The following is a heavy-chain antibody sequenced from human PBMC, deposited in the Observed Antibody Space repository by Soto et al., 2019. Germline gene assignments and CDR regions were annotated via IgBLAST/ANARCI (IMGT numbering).Heavy chain of an antibody. CDR1: GFTFSSYA. V-gene: IGHV3-23*01. Sequence: HPGGSLRLSCAASGFTFSSYAMSWVRQAPGKGLEWVSAISGSGGSTYYADSVKGRFTISRDNSKNTLYLQMNSLRAEDTAVYYCAKDNRLSIAAAGLYYYYGMDVWGQGTTVTVSS. D-gene: IGHD6-13*01. CDR3: AKDNRLSIAAAGLYYYYGMDV. CDR2: ISGSGGST. J-gene: IGHJ6*02.